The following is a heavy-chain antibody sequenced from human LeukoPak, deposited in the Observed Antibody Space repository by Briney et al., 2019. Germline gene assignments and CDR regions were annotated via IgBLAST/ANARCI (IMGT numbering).Heavy chain of an antibody. J-gene: IGHJ4*02. CDR1: GFTFSSYA. D-gene: IGHD3-10*01. CDR3: AKATQGYLWFGEFLYYFDY. CDR2: ISGSGGST. Sequence: GGSLRLSCAASGFTFSSYAMSWVRQAPGKGLEWVSAISGSGGSTYYADSVKGRFTISRDNSKNTLYLQMNSLRAEDTAVYYCAKATQGYLWFGEFLYYFDYWGQGTLVTVSS. V-gene: IGHV3-23*01.